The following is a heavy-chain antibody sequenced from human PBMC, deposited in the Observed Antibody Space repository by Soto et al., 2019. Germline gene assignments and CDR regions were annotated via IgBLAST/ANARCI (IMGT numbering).Heavy chain of an antibody. Sequence: QVQLVESGGGVVQPGRSLRLSCAASGFTFSSYGMHWVRQAPGKGLEWVAVIWYDGSNKYYADSVKSRFTISRDNSKNTLYLQMNSLRAEDTAVYYCARTPTYGEDYYYYGMDVWGQGTTVTVSS. CDR2: IWYDGSNK. D-gene: IGHD4-17*01. CDR1: GFTFSSYG. J-gene: IGHJ6*02. CDR3: ARTPTYGEDYYYYGMDV. V-gene: IGHV3-33*01.